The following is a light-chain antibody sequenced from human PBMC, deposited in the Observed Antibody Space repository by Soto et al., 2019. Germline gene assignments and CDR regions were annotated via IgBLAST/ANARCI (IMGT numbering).Light chain of an antibody. CDR2: GNI. J-gene: IGLJ2*01. CDR3: QSYDSSLSAWV. Sequence: QSVLTQPPSVSGAPGQRVTISCTGKNSNIGAGYDVHWYQQLPGTAPKLFIYGNINRPSGVPDRFSGSKSGASVSLAITGLQVEDEADYYCQSYDSSLSAWVFGGGTKLTVL. CDR1: NSNIGAGYD. V-gene: IGLV1-40*01.